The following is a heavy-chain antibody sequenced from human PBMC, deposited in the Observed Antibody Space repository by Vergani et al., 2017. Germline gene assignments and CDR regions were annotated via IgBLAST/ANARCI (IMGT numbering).Heavy chain of an antibody. D-gene: IGHD3-10*01. CDR1: GGTFSSYA. CDR3: ARERAYYYGSGYGMDV. CDR2: ILPILGIA. V-gene: IGHV1-69*04. Sequence: QVQLVQSGAEVKKPGSSVKVSCKASGGTFSSYAISWVRQAPGQGLEWMGRILPILGIANYAQKFQGRVTNTADKSTSTAYMGLSSLRSEDTAVYYCARERAYYYGSGYGMDVWGQGTTVTVSS. J-gene: IGHJ6*02.